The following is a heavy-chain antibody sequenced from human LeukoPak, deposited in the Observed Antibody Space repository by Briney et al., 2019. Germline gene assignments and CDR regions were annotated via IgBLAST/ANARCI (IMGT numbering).Heavy chain of an antibody. V-gene: IGHV3-33*01. J-gene: IGHJ4*02. CDR2: IWYDGSNK. CDR1: GFTFSSYG. CDR3: AGLAVAGTRGEFDY. Sequence: GRSLRLSCAASGFTFSSYGMHWVRQAPGKGLEWVAVIWYDGSNKYYADSVKGRFTISRDNSKNTLYLQMNSLRAEDTAVYYCAGLAVAGTRGEFDYWGQGTLVTVSS. D-gene: IGHD6-19*01.